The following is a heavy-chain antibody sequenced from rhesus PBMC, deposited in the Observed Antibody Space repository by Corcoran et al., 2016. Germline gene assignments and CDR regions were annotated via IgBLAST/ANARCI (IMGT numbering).Heavy chain of an antibody. J-gene: IGHJ4*01. CDR3: ARATYSSGWSFDY. CDR2: IYGSGGST. D-gene: IGHD6S26*01. Sequence: QVQLQESGPAVVTPSETLSLTCAVSGGSLRSANCWSWLRPSPGQGLEWIGGIYGSGGSTEYNPSLKSRVTISKDTSKNQFSLKLSSVTAADTAVYYCARATYSSGWSFDYWGQGVLVTVSS. CDR1: GGSLRSANC. V-gene: IGHV4-93*01.